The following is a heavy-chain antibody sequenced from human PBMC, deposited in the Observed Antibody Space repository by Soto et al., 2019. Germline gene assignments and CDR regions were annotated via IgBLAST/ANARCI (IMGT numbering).Heavy chain of an antibody. CDR1: GFTFSSYA. Sequence: GGSLRLSXAASGFTFSSYAMSWVRQAPGKGLEWVSAISGSGGSTYYADSVKGRFTISRDNSKNTLYLQMNSLRAEDTAVYYCAKVDSSGYWPGVDYWGQGTLVTVSS. CDR2: ISGSGGST. J-gene: IGHJ4*02. CDR3: AKVDSSGYWPGVDY. D-gene: IGHD3-22*01. V-gene: IGHV3-23*01.